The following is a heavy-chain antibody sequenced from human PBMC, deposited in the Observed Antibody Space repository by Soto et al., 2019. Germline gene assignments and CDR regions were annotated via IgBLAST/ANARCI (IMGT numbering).Heavy chain of an antibody. CDR1: GFTFSNYS. CDR3: ASRTSYNI. D-gene: IGHD2-2*01. V-gene: IGHV3-48*01. CDR2: ISPSSSTI. J-gene: IGHJ4*02. Sequence: GGSLRLSCAASGFTFSNYSMNWVRQAPGKGLEWVSYISPSSSTIYYADSVKGRFSISRDNAKNSLYLQMNSLRAEDTAVYYCASRTSYNIWGQGTLVTVSS.